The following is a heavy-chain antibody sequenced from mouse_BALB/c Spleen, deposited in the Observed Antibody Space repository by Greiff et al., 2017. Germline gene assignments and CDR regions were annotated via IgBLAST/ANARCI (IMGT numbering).Heavy chain of an antibody. J-gene: IGHJ3*01. V-gene: IGHV2-9*02. CDR3: AREGRGNPFAY. CDR2: IWAGGST. CDR1: GFSLTSYG. D-gene: IGHD2-1*01. Sequence: QVQLQQSGPDLVAPSQSLSITCTVSGFSLTSYGVHWVRQPPGKGLEWLGVIWAGGSTNYNSALMSRLSISKDNSKSQVFLKMNSLQTDDTAMYYCAREGRGNPFAYWGQGTLVTVSA.